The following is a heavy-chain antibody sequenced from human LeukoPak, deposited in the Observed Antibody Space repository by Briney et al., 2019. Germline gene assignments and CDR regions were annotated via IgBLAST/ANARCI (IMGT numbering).Heavy chain of an antibody. D-gene: IGHD5-18*01. CDR2: INHSGST. CDR3: ARGFRIQLWSRSSALDY. CDR1: GGSFSGYY. Sequence: PSETLSLTCAVYGGSFSGYYWSWIRQPPGKGLEWIGEINHSGSTNYNPSLKSRVTISVDTSKNQFSLKLSSVTAADTAVYYCARGFRIQLWSRSSALDYWGQGILVTVSS. V-gene: IGHV4-34*01. J-gene: IGHJ4*02.